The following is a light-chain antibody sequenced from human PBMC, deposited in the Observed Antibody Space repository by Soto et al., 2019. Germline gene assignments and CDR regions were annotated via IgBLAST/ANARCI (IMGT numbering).Light chain of an antibody. CDR3: QQYNNWPRT. J-gene: IGKJ2*01. CDR2: GAS. V-gene: IGKV3D-15*01. CDR1: QSVSSN. Sequence: EIVMTQSPATLSVSPGERATLSCRASQSVSSNLAWYQQKPGQAPRLLIYGASTRATSIPARFSGSGSGTEYTLTISRLQSEDFAIYYCQQYNNWPRTFGQGTKLEIK.